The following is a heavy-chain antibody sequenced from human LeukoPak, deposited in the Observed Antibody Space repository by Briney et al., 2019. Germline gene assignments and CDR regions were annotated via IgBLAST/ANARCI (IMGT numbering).Heavy chain of an antibody. CDR1: GFTFSDYY. CDR2: ISSSSSYT. J-gene: IGHJ4*02. D-gene: IGHD6-19*01. V-gene: IGHV3-11*05. Sequence: GSLRLSCAASGFTFSDYYMSWIRQAPGKGLEWVSYISSSSSYTNYADSVKGRFTISRDNAKNSLYLQMNSLRAEDTAVYYCARDSDSSGWSRGFDYWGQGTLVPVSS. CDR3: ARDSDSSGWSRGFDY.